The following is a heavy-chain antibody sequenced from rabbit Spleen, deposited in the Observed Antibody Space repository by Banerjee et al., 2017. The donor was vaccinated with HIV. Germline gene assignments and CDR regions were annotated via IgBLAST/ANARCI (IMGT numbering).Heavy chain of an antibody. Sequence: QSLEESGGDLVKPEGSLTLTCTASGFSFSSSYYMCWVRQAPGKGLEYIACIYGDSSGSTMYASWAKGRVTISKTSSTTVTLEMTSLTAADTATYFCASNDVAGTGHYFNLWGPGTLVTVS. D-gene: IGHD4-2*01. CDR2: IYGDSSGST. CDR1: GFSFSSSYY. CDR3: ASNDVAGTGHYFNL. J-gene: IGHJ4*01. V-gene: IGHV1S40*01.